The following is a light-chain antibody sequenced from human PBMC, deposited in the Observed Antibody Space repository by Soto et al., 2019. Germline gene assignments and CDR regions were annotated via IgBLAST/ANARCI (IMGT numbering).Light chain of an antibody. CDR3: QQYGGSPYT. V-gene: IGKV3-20*01. J-gene: IGKJ2*01. Sequence: EIVLTQSPGTLSLSPGERATLSCRASQSVASSYLAWYQQKPGQAPRLLIYAASSRATGLPDRFSGSGSGTVFALTISRLEPEDFAVYYCQQYGGSPYTFGQGTRLEIK. CDR2: AAS. CDR1: QSVASSY.